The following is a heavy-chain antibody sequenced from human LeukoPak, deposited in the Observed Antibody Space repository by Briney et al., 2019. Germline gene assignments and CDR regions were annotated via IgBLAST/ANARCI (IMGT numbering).Heavy chain of an antibody. CDR2: IYYSGST. Sequence: SETLSLTCTVSGGSISSYYWSWIRQPPGKGLEWIGYIYYSGSTNYNPSLKSRVTISVDTSKNQFSLKLSSVTAADTAVYYCARQKDSGGWFAYFDYWGQGTLVTVSS. J-gene: IGHJ4*02. CDR1: GGSISSYY. D-gene: IGHD6-19*01. CDR3: ARQKDSGGWFAYFDY. V-gene: IGHV4-59*08.